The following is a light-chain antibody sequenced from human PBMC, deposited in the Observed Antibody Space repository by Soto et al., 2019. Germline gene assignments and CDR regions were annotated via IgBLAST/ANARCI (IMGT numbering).Light chain of an antibody. CDR1: SSDVGAYNY. CDR2: EVS. J-gene: IGLJ2*01. V-gene: IGLV2-8*01. Sequence: QSVLTQPPSASESPVQSVTIYCTGTSSDVGAYNYVSWYQQHPGKVPTLIIYEVSKRPSGVPERFSGSKSGNTASLTFSGLQAEDEADYYFISYGGRNIVIFSGGTKVTVL. CDR3: ISYGGRNIVI.